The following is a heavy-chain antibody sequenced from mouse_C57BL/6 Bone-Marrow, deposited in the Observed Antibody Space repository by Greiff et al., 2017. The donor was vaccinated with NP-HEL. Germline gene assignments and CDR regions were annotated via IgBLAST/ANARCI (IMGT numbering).Heavy chain of an antibody. CDR3: AREGGLRRRTYAMDY. Sequence: EVQRVESEGGLVQPGSSMKLSCTASGFTFSDYYMAWVRQVPEKGLEWVANINYDGSSTYYLDSLKSRFIISRENAKNILYLQMSSLKSEDTATYYCAREGGLRRRTYAMDYWGQGTSVTGSS. CDR1: GFTFSDYY. CDR2: INYDGSST. V-gene: IGHV5-16*01. D-gene: IGHD2-4*01. J-gene: IGHJ4*01.